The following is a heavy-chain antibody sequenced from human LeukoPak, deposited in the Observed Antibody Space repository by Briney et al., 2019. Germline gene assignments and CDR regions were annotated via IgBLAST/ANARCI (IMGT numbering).Heavy chain of an antibody. CDR3: AREAIGYCSSTSCSEVDY. V-gene: IGHV3-48*02. CDR2: ISSSSSTI. CDR1: GFSFNNAW. D-gene: IGHD2-2*01. J-gene: IGHJ4*02. Sequence: GSLRLSCTPPGTASGFSFNNAWMNWVRQAPGKGLEWVSYISSSSSTIYYADSVKGRFTISRDNAKNSLYLQMNSLRDEDTAVYYCAREAIGYCSSTSCSEVDYWGQGTLVTVSS.